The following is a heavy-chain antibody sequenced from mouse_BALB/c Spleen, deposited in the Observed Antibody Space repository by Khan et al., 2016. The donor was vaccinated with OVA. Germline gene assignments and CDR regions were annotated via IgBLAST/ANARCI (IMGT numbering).Heavy chain of an antibody. CDR1: GFSLTKSG. CDR3: VRESAYYGSYEAMDY. D-gene: IGHD2-10*01. Sequence: QVQLKESGPGLVAPSQSLSVTCTVSGFSLTKSGVPWVRQPPGKGLEWLGVIWAGGSTNYNSALMSRLSIRKDTSRIQVFLKLNGLQTDDTARCYCVRESAYYGSYEAMDYCGQGTSVTGSS. V-gene: IGHV2-9*02. J-gene: IGHJ4*01. CDR2: IWAGGST.